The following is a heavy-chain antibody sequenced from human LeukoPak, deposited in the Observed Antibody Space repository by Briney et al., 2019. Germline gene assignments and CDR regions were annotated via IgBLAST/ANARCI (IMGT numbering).Heavy chain of an antibody. J-gene: IGHJ4*02. CDR1: GFTFSGSA. CDR3: TRHDGSGSYYKDY. D-gene: IGHD3-10*01. CDR2: IRSKANSYAT. V-gene: IGHV3-73*01. Sequence: HSGGSLKLSCAASGFTFSGSAMHWVRQASGKGLEWVGRIRSKANSYATAYAASVKGRFTISRDDSKNTAYLQMNSLKTEDTAVYYCTRHDGSGSYYKDYWGQGTLVTVSS.